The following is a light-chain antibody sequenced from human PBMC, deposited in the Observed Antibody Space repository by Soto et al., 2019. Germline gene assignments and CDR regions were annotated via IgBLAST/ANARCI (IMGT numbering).Light chain of an antibody. V-gene: IGKV1-6*01. CDR2: GIS. CDR3: LHAALFPYS. Sequence: AIQMTQSPSSLSASVGDTVTFTCRASQAIRNDLGWFQQRPGKPPKLLIYGISILRTGVPSRFSGSGSGTDFTLPSSGLQPEDFATYYCLHAALFPYSFGQGTRLEI. CDR1: QAIRND. J-gene: IGKJ2*03.